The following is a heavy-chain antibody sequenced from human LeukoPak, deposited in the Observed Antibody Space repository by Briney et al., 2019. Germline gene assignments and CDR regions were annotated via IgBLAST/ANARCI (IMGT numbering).Heavy chain of an antibody. CDR3: ASRYCSSTSCYMFDY. CDR1: GGSISSSSYH. D-gene: IGHD2-2*02. V-gene: IGHV4-39*01. CDR2: IYYSGIT. J-gene: IGHJ4*02. Sequence: SETLSLXCTVSGGSISSSSYHWGWIRQPPGKGLEWIGSIYYSGITYYNPSPKSRVTISVDTSKNQFSLKLSSVTAADTAVYYCASRYCSSTSCYMFDYWGQGTLVTVSS.